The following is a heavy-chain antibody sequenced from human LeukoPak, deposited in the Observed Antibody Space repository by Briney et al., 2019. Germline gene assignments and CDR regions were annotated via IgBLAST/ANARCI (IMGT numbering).Heavy chain of an antibody. D-gene: IGHD5-24*01. CDR1: GRSISRSY. V-gene: IGHV4-59*07. Sequence: SVTLSLTCNLCGRSISRSYWSCLRQPPVGGQEWIGYIYYSGSTNYNPSLKSRVTISVDTSKNQFSLKLSSVTAADTAVYYCARGLLDGYTHPAAFDIWGQGTMVTVSS. CDR3: ARGLLDGYTHPAAFDI. CDR2: IYYSGST. J-gene: IGHJ3*02.